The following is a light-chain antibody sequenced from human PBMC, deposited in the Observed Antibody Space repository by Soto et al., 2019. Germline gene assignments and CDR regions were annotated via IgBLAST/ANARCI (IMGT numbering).Light chain of an antibody. Sequence: EIVLTQSPPTLSLSPGDRATLSCRASQSVDAYLAWYQQTPGQAPRLLIYGAPNRAIGIPARFSGSGSGTDFTLTISRLEPEDFAVYYCQQRGNWPLTFGGGTKVDIK. CDR2: GAP. V-gene: IGKV3-11*01. CDR3: QQRGNWPLT. J-gene: IGKJ4*01. CDR1: QSVDAY.